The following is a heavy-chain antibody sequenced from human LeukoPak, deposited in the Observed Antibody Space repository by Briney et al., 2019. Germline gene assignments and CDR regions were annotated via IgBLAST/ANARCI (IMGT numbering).Heavy chain of an antibody. CDR3: ARDNYYGSVSYREGGYNWFDP. J-gene: IGHJ5*02. D-gene: IGHD3-10*01. CDR1: GFTFSSYA. V-gene: IGHV3-23*01. CDR2: IGGSGGST. Sequence: PGGSLRLSCAASGFTFSSYAMSWVRQAPGKGLEWVSAIGGSGGSTYYADSVKGRFTISRDNSKNTLYLQMNSLRAEDTAVYYCARDNYYGSVSYREGGYNWFDPWGQGTLVTVSS.